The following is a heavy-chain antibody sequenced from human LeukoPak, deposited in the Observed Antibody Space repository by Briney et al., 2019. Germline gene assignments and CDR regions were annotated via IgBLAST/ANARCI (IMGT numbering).Heavy chain of an antibody. D-gene: IGHD3-10*01. Sequence: PGGSLRLSCAASGFTFSSYEMNWVRQAPGKGLEWVAFIRYDGSNKYYADSVKGRFTISRDNSKNTLYLQMNSLRAEDTAVYYCATDYYGSGSYHKGAFDIWGQGTMVTVSS. CDR3: ATDYYGSGSYHKGAFDI. CDR1: GFTFSSYE. CDR2: IRYDGSNK. V-gene: IGHV3-30*02. J-gene: IGHJ3*02.